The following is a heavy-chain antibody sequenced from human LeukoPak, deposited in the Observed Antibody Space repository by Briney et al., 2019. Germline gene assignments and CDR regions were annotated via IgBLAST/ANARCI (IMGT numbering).Heavy chain of an antibody. J-gene: IGHJ4*02. CDR1: GGSISSYY. CDR2: IYYSGST. V-gene: IGHV4-59*01. CDR3: ARVYYDFWSGTFTYFDY. Sequence: PSETLSLTCTVSGGSISSYYWSWIRQPPGKGLEWIGDIYYSGSTNYNPSLKSRVTISVDTSKNQFSLKLSSVTAADTAVYYCARVYYDFWSGTFTYFDYWGQGTLVTVSS. D-gene: IGHD3-3*01.